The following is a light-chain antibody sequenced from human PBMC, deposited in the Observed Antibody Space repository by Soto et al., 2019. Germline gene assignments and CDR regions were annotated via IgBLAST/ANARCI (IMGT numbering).Light chain of an antibody. V-gene: IGKV3-15*01. Sequence: EGVMTQSPATLSVSPGERSTLSCLASHSVSSSLAWYQQKPGQAPRLLISGASNRAAGIPARFSGSGSGTEFTLTISSLQSEDFAVYFCQQYKNWPPITFGQGTRLEIK. CDR1: HSVSSS. J-gene: IGKJ5*01. CDR2: GAS. CDR3: QQYKNWPPIT.